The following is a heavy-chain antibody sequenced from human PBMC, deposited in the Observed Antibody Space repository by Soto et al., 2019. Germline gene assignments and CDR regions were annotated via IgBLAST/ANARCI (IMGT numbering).Heavy chain of an antibody. Sequence: GGSLRLSCVASVFTFNNYGINWVRQAPGKGLEWVSTVSKSDYTYYSDSVKGRFTISRDNAKNTVSLQMNTLRAEDTAVYYCAREDSIIIPAVSDFWGQGTLVTVSS. CDR1: VFTFNNYG. V-gene: IGHV3-21*04. CDR3: AREDSIIIPAVSDF. D-gene: IGHD2-2*01. CDR2: VSKSDYT. J-gene: IGHJ4*02.